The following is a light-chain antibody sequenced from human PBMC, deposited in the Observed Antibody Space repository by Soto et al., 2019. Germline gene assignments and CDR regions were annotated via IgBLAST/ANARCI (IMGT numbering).Light chain of an antibody. Sequence: DIQMTQSPSSLSASVGDRVTITCRASQSISSYLNWYQQKPGKAPKLLIYAASSLQSWVPSRFSGSGSGTDFTLTISSLQPEDFATYYCQQSYSTPYTFCQGAKLEIK. CDR1: QSISSY. CDR2: AAS. V-gene: IGKV1-39*01. CDR3: QQSYSTPYT. J-gene: IGKJ2*01.